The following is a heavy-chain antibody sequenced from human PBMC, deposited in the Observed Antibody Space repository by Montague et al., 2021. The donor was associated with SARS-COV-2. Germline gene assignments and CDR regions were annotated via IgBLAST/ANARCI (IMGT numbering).Heavy chain of an antibody. Sequence: SLRLSCAASGFIFSNFAFHWVRQAPGKGLEWLAIITYDGIDKFYADSVKGRFTISRDNSKNTLYLQMNSLRAEDTAVYYCAKDSGSGYADWGQGTLVTVSS. D-gene: IGHD3-3*01. CDR3: AKDSGSGYAD. J-gene: IGHJ4*02. CDR2: ITYDGIDK. V-gene: IGHV3-30*04. CDR1: GFIFSNFA.